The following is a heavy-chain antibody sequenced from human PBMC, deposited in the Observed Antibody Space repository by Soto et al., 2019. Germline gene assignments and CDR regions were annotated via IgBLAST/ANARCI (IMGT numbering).Heavy chain of an antibody. CDR1: GFTFSSYW. J-gene: IGHJ4*02. CDR2: IKQDGSEK. V-gene: IGHV3-7*03. CDR3: ARVKWTSDFDY. D-gene: IGHD2-2*01. Sequence: GGSLRLSCAASGFTFSSYWMSWVRQAPGKGLEWVANIKQDGSEKYYVDSVKGRFTISRDDAKNSLYLQMNSLRAEDTAVYYCARVKWTSDFDYWGQGTLVTVYS.